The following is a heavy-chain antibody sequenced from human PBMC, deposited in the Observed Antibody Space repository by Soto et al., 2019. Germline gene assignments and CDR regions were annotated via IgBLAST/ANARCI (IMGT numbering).Heavy chain of an antibody. D-gene: IGHD2-2*01. CDR1: GFTFSNAW. Sequence: EVQLVESGGGLVKPGGSVRLSCAASGFTFSNAWMSWVRQAPGKGLEWVGRIKSKTDGGTTDYAAPVNGRFTISRDDSKNTLYLQMHSLKTEDTAVYYCTTHGKQYCSSTSCYFWAHTDAFDIWGQGTMVTVSS. J-gene: IGHJ3*02. CDR2: IKSKTDGGTT. V-gene: IGHV3-15*01. CDR3: TTHGKQYCSSTSCYFWAHTDAFDI.